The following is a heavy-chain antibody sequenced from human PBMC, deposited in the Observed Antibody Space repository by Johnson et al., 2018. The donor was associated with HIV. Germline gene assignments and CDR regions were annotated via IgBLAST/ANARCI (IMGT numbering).Heavy chain of an antibody. V-gene: IGHV3-33*06. CDR3: AKDRLRDGYKRDALDI. D-gene: IGHD5-24*01. J-gene: IGHJ3*02. CDR2: IWYDGSNK. CDR1: GFTFSSYG. Sequence: QVQLVESGGGVVQPGRSLRLSCAASGFTFSSYGMHWVRQAPGKGLEWVAVIWYDGSNKYYADSVKGRFTISRDNSKNTLYLQMNSLRAEDTAVYYCAKDRLRDGYKRDALDIWGQGTIVTVSS.